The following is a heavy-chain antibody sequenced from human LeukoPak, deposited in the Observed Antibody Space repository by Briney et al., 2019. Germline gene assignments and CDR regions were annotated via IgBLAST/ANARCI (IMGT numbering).Heavy chain of an antibody. D-gene: IGHD5-12*01. CDR2: ISSSGSTI. CDR3: ARVDVDFFDY. Sequence: SGGSLRLSCAASGFTFSSYEMNWVRQAPGKGLEWVSYISSSGSTIYYADSVKGRFTISRDNAKNSLYLQMNSLRAEDTAVYYCARVDVDFFDYWGQGTLVTVSS. CDR1: GFTFSSYE. J-gene: IGHJ4*02. V-gene: IGHV3-48*03.